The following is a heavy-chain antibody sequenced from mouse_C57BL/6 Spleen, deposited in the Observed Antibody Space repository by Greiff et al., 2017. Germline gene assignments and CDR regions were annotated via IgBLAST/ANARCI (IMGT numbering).Heavy chain of an antibody. Sequence: VMLVESGAELMKPGASVKLSCKATGYTFTGYWIAWVKQRPGHGLEWIGEILPGSGSTNYNEKFKGKATIPADTSSNTAYMQLSSLTTEDSAIYYCARADRRWYFDVWGTGTTLTVSS. CDR1: GYTFTGYW. J-gene: IGHJ1*03. CDR3: ARADRRWYFDV. V-gene: IGHV1-9*01. CDR2: ILPGSGST.